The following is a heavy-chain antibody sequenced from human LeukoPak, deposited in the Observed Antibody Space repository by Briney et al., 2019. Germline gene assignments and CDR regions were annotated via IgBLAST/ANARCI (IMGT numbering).Heavy chain of an antibody. D-gene: IGHD2-2*01. CDR2: IYYSGST. V-gene: IGHV4-39*07. CDR3: ARVPDIVVVPAAIGDAFDI. Sequence: SETLSLTCTVSGGSISSSSYYWGWIRQPPGKGLEWIGSIYYSGSTYYNPSLKSRVTISVDTSKNQFSLKLSSVTAADTAVYYCARVPDIVVVPAAIGDAFDIWGQGTMVTVSS. J-gene: IGHJ3*02. CDR1: GGSISSSSYY.